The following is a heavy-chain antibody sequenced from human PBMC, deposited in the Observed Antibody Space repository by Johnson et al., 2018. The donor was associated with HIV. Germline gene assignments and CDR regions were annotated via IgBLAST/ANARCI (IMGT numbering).Heavy chain of an antibody. D-gene: IGHD3-16*01. V-gene: IGHV3-23*04. CDR1: GFTFSSYA. Sequence: VQLVESGGGVVQPGRSLRLSCVVSGFTFSSYAMSWVRQALGKGLEWVSGISGSGGSTYYAGSVKGRFTISRDNSKNTVYLQMNSLRAEDTAVYYCAKVMSTIWDDAVDIWGQGTMVTVSS. J-gene: IGHJ3*02. CDR2: ISGSGGST. CDR3: AKVMSTIWDDAVDI.